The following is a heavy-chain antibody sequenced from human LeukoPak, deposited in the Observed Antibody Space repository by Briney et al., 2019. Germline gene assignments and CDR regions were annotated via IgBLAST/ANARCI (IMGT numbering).Heavy chain of an antibody. CDR1: GYTFTGYY. D-gene: IGHD3-10*01. V-gene: IGHV1-2*02. J-gene: IGHJ4*02. CDR2: INPNSGGT. Sequence: ASVKVSCKASGYTFTGYYVHWVRQAPGQGLEWMGWINPNSGGTNYAQKFQGRVTMTRDTSISTAYMELSSLRSEDTAVYYCARMSSGYWGQGTLVTVSS. CDR3: ARMSSGY.